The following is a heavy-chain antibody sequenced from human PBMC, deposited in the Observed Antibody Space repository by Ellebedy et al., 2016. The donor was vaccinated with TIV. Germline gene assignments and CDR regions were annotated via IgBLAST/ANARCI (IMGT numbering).Heavy chain of an antibody. V-gene: IGHV3-7*01. D-gene: IGHD4-17*01. J-gene: IGHJ3*01. CDR2: INQDGSEK. CDR3: ATDGSYGDYLSPAHAFVF. CDR1: GFSFISYW. Sequence: GESLKISCAASGFSFISYWMTWVRQAPGKGLEWMANINQDGSEKHYVDSVKGRFTISRDNAKNSLYLQMNSLRVEDTAVYYCATDGSYGDYLSPAHAFVFWGQGTTVTVSS.